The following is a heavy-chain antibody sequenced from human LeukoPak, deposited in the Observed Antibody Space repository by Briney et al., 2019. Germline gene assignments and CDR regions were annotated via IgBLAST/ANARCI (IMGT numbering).Heavy chain of an antibody. CDR1: GGSISNHY. J-gene: IGHJ5*02. D-gene: IGHD2-15*01. CDR3: ARDGGYCSGGSCYYWFDP. CDR2: IYGSGST. V-gene: IGHV4-4*07. Sequence: SETLSLTCTVSGGSISNHYWSWIRQPAGRGLEWIGRIYGSGSTDYNPSLKSRVTMSVDTFKNHFSLKLSSATAADTAVYYCARDGGYCSGGSCYYWFDPWGQGTLVTVSS.